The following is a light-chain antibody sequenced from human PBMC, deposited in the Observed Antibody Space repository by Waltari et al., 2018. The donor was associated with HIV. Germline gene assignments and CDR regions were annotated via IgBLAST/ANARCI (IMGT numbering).Light chain of an antibody. CDR2: GAS. CDR3: QQRFLTPYT. J-gene: IGKJ2*01. CDR1: RPISTY. Sequence: DIKMTQSRSSLSASVGDSVTITCRASRPISTYLNWYHQTPGSAPKVLISGASSLKSGVPKMFSGSGSGTFFTLSIDGLQSEDFAIYYCQQRFLTPYTFGQGTKLELK. V-gene: IGKV1-39*01.